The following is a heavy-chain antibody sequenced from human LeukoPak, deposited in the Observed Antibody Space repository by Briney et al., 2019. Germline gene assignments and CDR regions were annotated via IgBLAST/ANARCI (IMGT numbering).Heavy chain of an antibody. V-gene: IGHV4-59*01. CDR1: GGSISSYY. CDR2: IYYSGST. CDR3: ARFIHVRYRAVAGTYGMDV. Sequence: SETLSLTCTVSGGSISSYYWSWIRQPPGKGLEWIGYIYYSGSTNYNPSLKSRVTISVDTSKNQFSLKLSSVTAADTAVYYCARFIHVRYRAVAGTYGMDVWGQGTTVTVSS. J-gene: IGHJ6*02. D-gene: IGHD6-19*01.